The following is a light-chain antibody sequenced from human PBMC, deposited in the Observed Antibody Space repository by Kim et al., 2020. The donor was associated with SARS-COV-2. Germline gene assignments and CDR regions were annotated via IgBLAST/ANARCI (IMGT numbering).Light chain of an antibody. CDR1: SLRSYY. J-gene: IGLJ2*01. Sequence: LGQTVRITCQGDSLRSYYARWYQQKPGQAPVLVIYGKNNLPSGIPDRFSGSSSANTASLTITGAQAEDEADYYCNSRDSSGKHLVFGGGTQLTVL. CDR2: GKN. V-gene: IGLV3-19*01. CDR3: NSRDSSGKHLV.